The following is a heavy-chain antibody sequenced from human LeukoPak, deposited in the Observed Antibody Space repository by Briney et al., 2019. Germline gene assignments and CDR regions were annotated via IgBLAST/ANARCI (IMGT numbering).Heavy chain of an antibody. D-gene: IGHD3-22*01. CDR1: GYTFTSYY. CDR3: ARDPSAAGTTDDSSGYYPLYYFDY. CDR2: INPSGGST. Sequence: ASVKVSCKASGYTFTSYYMHWVRQAPGQGREWMGIINPSGGSTSYAQKFQGRVTMTRDMSTRTVYMELSSLRSEDTAVYYCARDPSAAGTTDDSSGYYPLYYFDYWGQGTLVTVSS. J-gene: IGHJ4*02. V-gene: IGHV1-46*01.